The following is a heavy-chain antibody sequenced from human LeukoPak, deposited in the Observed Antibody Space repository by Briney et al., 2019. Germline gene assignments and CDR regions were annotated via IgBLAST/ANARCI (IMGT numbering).Heavy chain of an antibody. D-gene: IGHD1-1*01. CDR2: ISRSGGST. CDR1: GFTFSIYA. J-gene: IGHJ4*02. CDR3: AKDGYNSDIFYFDC. V-gene: IGHV3-23*01. Sequence: PGGSLRLSCAASGFTFSIYAMSWVRQAPGKGLEWVSSISRSGGSTYYADSVKGRFTISKDNSNNTLYLQMNSLRDEDTAVYYCAKDGYNSDIFYFDCWGQGTLVPVSS.